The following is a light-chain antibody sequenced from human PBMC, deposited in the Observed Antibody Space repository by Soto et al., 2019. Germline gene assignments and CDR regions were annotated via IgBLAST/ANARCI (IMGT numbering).Light chain of an antibody. CDR1: SSDVGSYNY. V-gene: IGLV2-14*01. J-gene: IGLJ2*01. CDR2: EVS. CDR3: SSYASSSTLVV. Sequence: QSVLTQPASVSGSPGQSITISCTGTSSDVGSYNYVSWYQQHPGKAPKLMIYEVSHRPSGVSNRFSGSKSGSTASLTISGLQAEDEADYYCSSYASSSTLVVFGGGTKVTVL.